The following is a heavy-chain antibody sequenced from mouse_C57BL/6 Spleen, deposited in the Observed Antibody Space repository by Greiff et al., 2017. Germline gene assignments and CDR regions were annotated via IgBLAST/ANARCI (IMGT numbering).Heavy chain of an antibody. CDR2: ISYDGSN. D-gene: IGHD2-4*01. Sequence: EVQVVESGPGLVKPSQSLSLTCSVTGYSITSGYYWNWIRQFPGNKLEWMGYISYDGSNNYNPSLKNRISITRDTSKNQFFLKLNSVTTEDTATYYCARDHDDDVDWYFDVWGTGTTVTVSS. J-gene: IGHJ1*03. V-gene: IGHV3-6*01. CDR3: ARDHDDDVDWYFDV. CDR1: GYSITSGYY.